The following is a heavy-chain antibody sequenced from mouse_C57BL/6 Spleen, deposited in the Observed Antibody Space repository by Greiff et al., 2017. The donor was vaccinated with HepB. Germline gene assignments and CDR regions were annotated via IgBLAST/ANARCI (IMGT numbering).Heavy chain of an antibody. D-gene: IGHD1-1*01. Sequence: EVQLQQSGPELVKPGASVKISCKASGYTFTDYYMNWVKQSHGKSLEWIGDINPNNGGTSYNQKFKGKATLTVDKSSSTAYMELRSLTSEDSAVYYCSMPYYGSSYGYYFDYWGQGTTLTVSS. CDR2: INPNNGGT. J-gene: IGHJ2*01. V-gene: IGHV1-26*01. CDR1: GYTFTDYY. CDR3: SMPYYGSSYGYYFDY.